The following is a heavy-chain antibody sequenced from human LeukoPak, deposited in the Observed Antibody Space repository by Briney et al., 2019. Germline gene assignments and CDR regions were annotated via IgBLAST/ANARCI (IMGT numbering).Heavy chain of an antibody. J-gene: IGHJ4*02. Sequence: PGGSLRLSCAASGFTFSSYGMHWVGQAPDKGLEWVAVIPYDGSNKYYADSVKGRFTISRDNSKNTLYLQMNGLRAEDTAVYYCAKDRNAVTTRIPDHWGRGTLVTVSS. V-gene: IGHV3-30*18. D-gene: IGHD4-17*01. CDR1: GFTFSSYG. CDR2: IPYDGSNK. CDR3: AKDRNAVTTRIPDH.